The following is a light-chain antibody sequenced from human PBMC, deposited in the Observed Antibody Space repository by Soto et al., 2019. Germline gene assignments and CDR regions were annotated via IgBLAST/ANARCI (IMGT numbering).Light chain of an antibody. CDR1: HNINNY. CDR2: GAS. V-gene: IGKV1-39*01. CDR3: QQSHSREPST. Sequence: DIQMTQSPSSLSASVGDRVTITCRASHNINNYLNWFQQKPGKAPNLLIYGASSLESGVPSRFSGSGSGTDFTLTISNLQPEDFATYYCQQSHSREPSTFGPGTKVAVK. J-gene: IGKJ3*01.